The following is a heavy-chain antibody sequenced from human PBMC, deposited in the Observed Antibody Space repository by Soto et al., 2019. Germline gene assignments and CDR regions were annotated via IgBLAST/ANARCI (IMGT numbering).Heavy chain of an antibody. CDR3: ARDHLAVAGYNSWFDP. CDR1: GGSISSYY. Sequence: SSETLSLTCTVSGGSISSYYWSWIRQPPGKGLEWIGYIYYSGSTNYNPSLKSRVTISVDTSKNQFSLKLSSVTAADTAVYYCARDHLAVAGYNSWFDPWGQGTLVTVSS. CDR2: IYYSGST. D-gene: IGHD6-19*01. V-gene: IGHV4-59*01. J-gene: IGHJ5*02.